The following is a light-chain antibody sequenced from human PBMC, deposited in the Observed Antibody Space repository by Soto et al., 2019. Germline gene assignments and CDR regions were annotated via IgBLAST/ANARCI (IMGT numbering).Light chain of an antibody. CDR3: QQYNEWPS. J-gene: IGKJ1*01. CDR1: QNVGRN. V-gene: IGKV3-15*01. Sequence: EILMTQSPATLSVSPGERATLSCRASQNVGRNLAWYQQKPGQAPRLIIYGASTRATGIPASFSGRGSGTEFTLTISSLQSADFAVYYCQQYNEWPSFGQGTKVDIK. CDR2: GAS.